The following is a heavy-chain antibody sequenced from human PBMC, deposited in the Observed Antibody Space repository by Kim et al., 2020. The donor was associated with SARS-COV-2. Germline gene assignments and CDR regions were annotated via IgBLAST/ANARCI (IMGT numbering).Heavy chain of an antibody. V-gene: IGHV4-39*02. CDR2: IYYSGRT. Sequence: SETLSLTCTVSGVSVSSPNFYWGWIRQPPGKGLEWIGIIYYSGRTYYNPSLKSRVTISLDTSKNHYSLKLNSVTAADTAVYYCGRRLHSCGPDVWGQGTSVTVSS. CDR1: GVSVSSPNFY. D-gene: IGHD3-3*02. J-gene: IGHJ6*02. CDR3: GRRLHSCGPDV.